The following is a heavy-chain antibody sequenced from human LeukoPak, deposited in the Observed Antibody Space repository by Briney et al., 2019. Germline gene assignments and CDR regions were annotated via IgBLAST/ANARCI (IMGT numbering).Heavy chain of an antibody. D-gene: IGHD3-3*01. J-gene: IGHJ4*02. Sequence: PSETLSLTCTVSGGSISSSSYYWGWVRQPPGKGLEWIGSIYYSGSTYYNPSLKSRVTISVDTSKSQFSLKLSSVTAADTAVYYCARRITIFGVEYYFDYWGQGTLVTVSS. CDR2: IYYSGST. CDR1: GGSISSSSYY. V-gene: IGHV4-39*01. CDR3: ARRITIFGVEYYFDY.